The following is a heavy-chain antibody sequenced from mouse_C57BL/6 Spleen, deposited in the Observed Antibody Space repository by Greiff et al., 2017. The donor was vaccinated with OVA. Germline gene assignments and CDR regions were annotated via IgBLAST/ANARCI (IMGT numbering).Heavy chain of an antibody. CDR2: INPSTGGT. Sequence: EVQLQESGPELVKPGASVKISCKASGYSFTGYYMNWVKQSPEKSLEWIGEINPSTGGTTYNQKFKAKATLTVDKSSSTAYMQLKSLTSEDSAVYYCAGYYGSSYYAMDYWGQGTSVTVSS. D-gene: IGHD1-1*01. V-gene: IGHV1-42*01. CDR1: GYSFTGYY. J-gene: IGHJ4*01. CDR3: AGYYGSSYYAMDY.